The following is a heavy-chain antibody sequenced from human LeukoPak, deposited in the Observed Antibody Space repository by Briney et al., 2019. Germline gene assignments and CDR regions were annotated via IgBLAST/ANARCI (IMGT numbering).Heavy chain of an antibody. Sequence: ASVKVSWKASGYTFTSYYMHWVRQAPGQGLEWMGIINPSGGSTSYAQKFQGRVTMTRDTSTSTVYMELSSLRSEDTAVYYCARSWVVAPPSSGMDVWGQGTTVTVSS. CDR3: ARSWVVAPPSSGMDV. J-gene: IGHJ6*02. CDR1: GYTFTSYY. CDR2: INPSGGST. V-gene: IGHV1-46*01. D-gene: IGHD2-15*01.